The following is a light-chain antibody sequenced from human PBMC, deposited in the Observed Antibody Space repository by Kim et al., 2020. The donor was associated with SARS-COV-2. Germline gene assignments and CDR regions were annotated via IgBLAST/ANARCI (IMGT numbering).Light chain of an antibody. V-gene: IGLV7-46*01. J-gene: IGLJ3*02. CDR1: TGSGTSNHY. Sequence: GGKVTPTVGSPTGSGTSNHYAFWFQQRPGQAPRTLIYDTKKRQSWTPSRFSGSLRGGEAALTLSGAQPEDEADYYCLLYYSGARVFGGGTQLTVL. CDR3: LLYYSGARV. CDR2: DTK.